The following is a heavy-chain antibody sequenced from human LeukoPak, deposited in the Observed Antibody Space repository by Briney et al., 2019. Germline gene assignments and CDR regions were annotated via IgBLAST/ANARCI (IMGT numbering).Heavy chain of an antibody. CDR3: ARDRTQLRDWFDP. J-gene: IGHJ5*02. Sequence: GGSLRLSCAASGFTFSSYWMSWVRQAPGKGLEWVANIKQDGSEKYYVDSVKGRFTISRDNAKNSLYLQMNSLRAEDTAVYYCARDRTQLRDWFDPWGQGTLVTVSS. V-gene: IGHV3-7*01. CDR1: GFTFSSYW. CDR2: IKQDGSEK. D-gene: IGHD1-7*01.